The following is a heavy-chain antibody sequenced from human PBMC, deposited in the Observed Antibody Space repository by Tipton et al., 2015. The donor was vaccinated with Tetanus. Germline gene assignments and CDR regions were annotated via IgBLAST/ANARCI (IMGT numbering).Heavy chain of an antibody. Sequence: SLRLSCEASGFTFKSYTMNWLRQAPGNGLEWLAAISGSRLTPYYADSVKGRFTISRDNSKNTLSLQLNSLRADDTAIYYCAKEALGVLNLWGKGTTVIVSS. CDR1: GFTFKSYT. CDR3: AKEALGVLNL. V-gene: IGHV3-23*01. D-gene: IGHD1-14*01. CDR2: ISGSRLTP. J-gene: IGHJ6*04.